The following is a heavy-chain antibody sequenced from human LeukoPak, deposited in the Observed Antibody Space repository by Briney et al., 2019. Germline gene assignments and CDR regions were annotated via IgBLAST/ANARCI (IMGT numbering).Heavy chain of an antibody. D-gene: IGHD2-8*01. CDR3: ARENGLGSYYNGMDV. J-gene: IGHJ6*02. CDR1: GYTFTSYG. Sequence: ASVKVSCKASGYTFTSYGISWVRQAPGQGLEWMGWISAYNGNTNYAQKFQGRVTITADESTSTAYMELSSLRSEDTAVYYCARENGLGSYYNGMDVWGQGTTVTVSS. V-gene: IGHV1-18*01. CDR2: ISAYNGNT.